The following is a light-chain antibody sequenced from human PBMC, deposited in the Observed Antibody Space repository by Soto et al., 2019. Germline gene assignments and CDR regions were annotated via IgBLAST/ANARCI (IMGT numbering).Light chain of an antibody. CDR2: LNSDGSH. J-gene: IGLJ2*01. CDR3: QTWGTGIQV. CDR1: SGHSSYA. Sequence: QSVLTQSPSASASLGASVKLTCNLSSGHSSYAIAWHQQQPEKGPRYLMKLNSDGSHSKGDGIPDCFSGSSSGAERYLTISRLQSEDEADYSCQTWGTGIQVFGGGTKVTVL. V-gene: IGLV4-69*01.